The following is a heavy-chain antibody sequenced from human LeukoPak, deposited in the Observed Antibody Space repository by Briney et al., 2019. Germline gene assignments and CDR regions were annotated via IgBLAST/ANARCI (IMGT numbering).Heavy chain of an antibody. CDR1: GFIVSSNY. Sequence: PGGSLRLSCAASGFIVSSNYMSWVRQAPGKGLEWVAAISYDGSKTYYADSVKGRLTISRDNSKNTLYLQMNSLRAEDTAVYYCAKRFLSSDFDYWGQGTLVTVSS. J-gene: IGHJ4*02. D-gene: IGHD3-10*01. V-gene: IGHV3-30*18. CDR2: ISYDGSKT. CDR3: AKRFLSSDFDY.